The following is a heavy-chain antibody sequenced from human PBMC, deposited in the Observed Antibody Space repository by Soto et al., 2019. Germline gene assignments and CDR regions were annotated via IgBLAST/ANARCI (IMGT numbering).Heavy chain of an antibody. D-gene: IGHD4-17*01. J-gene: IGHJ3*02. V-gene: IGHV3-64*01. CDR1: GFTFSSYA. CDR2: ISSNGGST. Sequence: EVQLVESGGGLVQPGGSLRLSCAASGFTFSSYAMHWVRQAPGKGLEYVSAISSNGGSTYYANSVKGRFTISRDNSKNTLYLQIGSLRAEDMAVYYCARDGLRQYAFDIWGQGTMVTVSS. CDR3: ARDGLRQYAFDI.